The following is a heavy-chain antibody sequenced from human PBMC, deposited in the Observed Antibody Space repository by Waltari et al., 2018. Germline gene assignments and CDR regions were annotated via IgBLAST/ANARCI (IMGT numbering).Heavy chain of an antibody. D-gene: IGHD3-10*01. V-gene: IGHV1-69*05. CDR3: ARNGGSGSTYYYYGMDV. J-gene: IGHJ6*02. CDR1: GGTFSSYA. CDR2: IIPIFGTA. Sequence: QVQLVQSGAEVKKPGSSVKVYCKASGGTFSSYAISWVRQAPGQGLEWMGGIIPIFGTANYAQKFQGRVTITTDESTITAYMELSSLRSEDTAVYYCARNGGSGSTYYYYGMDVWGQGTTVTVSS.